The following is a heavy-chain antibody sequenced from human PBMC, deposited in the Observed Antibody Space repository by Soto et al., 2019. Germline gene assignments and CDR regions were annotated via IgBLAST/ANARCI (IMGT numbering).Heavy chain of an antibody. Sequence: GWSLRLSCASSVLTVGDNYMSWVRQAPGMGLEWVSAIYYNGTTYYADSVKGRFTISRDTSKNTLSLQMDSLRVEDTAVYYCVRPLSSGRNYGKDVWGQGTTVTVSS. D-gene: IGHD3-10*01. V-gene: IGHV3-53*01. CDR2: IYYNGTT. CDR3: VRPLSSGRNYGKDV. J-gene: IGHJ6*02. CDR1: VLTVGDNY.